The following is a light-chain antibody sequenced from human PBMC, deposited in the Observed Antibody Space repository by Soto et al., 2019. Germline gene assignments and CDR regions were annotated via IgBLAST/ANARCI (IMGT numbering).Light chain of an antibody. CDR3: GQRHWPWM. V-gene: IGKV3-11*01. J-gene: IGKJ1*01. Sequence: EIVLTQSPATVSLSPGERATLSCRASQSVGDWLAWYQQKPGQAPRLLIYDASNRATGIPARFSGSGSGTDFTLTISSLEPDDFAVYYCGQRHWPWMVGLGTNVENK. CDR1: QSVGDW. CDR2: DAS.